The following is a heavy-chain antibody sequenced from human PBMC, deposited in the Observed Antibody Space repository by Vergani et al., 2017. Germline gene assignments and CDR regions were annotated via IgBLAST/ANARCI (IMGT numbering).Heavy chain of an antibody. D-gene: IGHD1-26*01. J-gene: IGHJ4*02. V-gene: IGHV3-15*01. Sequence: VQLVESGGGVVQPGRSLRLSCAASGFTFSSYWMSWVRQAPGKGLEWVGRIKSKTDGGTTDYAAPVKGRFTISRDDSKNTLYLQMNSLKTEDTAVYYCTRAYSGSYRKSYYFDYWGQGTLVTVSS. CDR2: IKSKTDGGTT. CDR3: TRAYSGSYRKSYYFDY. CDR1: GFTFSSYW.